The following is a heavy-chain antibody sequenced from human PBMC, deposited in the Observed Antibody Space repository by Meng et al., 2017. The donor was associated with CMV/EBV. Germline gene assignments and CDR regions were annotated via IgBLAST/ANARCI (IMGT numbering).Heavy chain of an antibody. J-gene: IGHJ3*02. V-gene: IGHV3-11*01. CDR1: GFTFSDYY. D-gene: IGHD2-15*01. CDR2: ISSSGSTI. Sequence: GGSLRLSCAASGFTFSDYYMSWIRQAPGKGLEWVSYISSSGSTIYYADSVKGRFTISRDNAKNSLYLQMNSLRAEDTAVYYCAVGYCSGGSCHPADAFDIWGQGTMVTVSS. CDR3: AVGYCSGGSCHPADAFDI.